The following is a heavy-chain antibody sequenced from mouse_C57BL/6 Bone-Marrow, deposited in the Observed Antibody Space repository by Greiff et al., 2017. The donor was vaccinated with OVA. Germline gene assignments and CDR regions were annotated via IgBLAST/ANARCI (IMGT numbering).Heavy chain of an antibody. Sequence: EVKLMESGGGLVQPGGSLSLSCAASGFTFTDYYMSWVRQPPGKALEWLGFIRNKANGYTTEYSASVKGRFTISRDNSQSILYLQMNALRAEDSATYYCARLLLSYFDYWGQGTTLTVSS. J-gene: IGHJ2*01. D-gene: IGHD2-10*01. CDR1: GFTFTDYY. CDR2: IRNKANGYTT. CDR3: ARLLLSYFDY. V-gene: IGHV7-3*01.